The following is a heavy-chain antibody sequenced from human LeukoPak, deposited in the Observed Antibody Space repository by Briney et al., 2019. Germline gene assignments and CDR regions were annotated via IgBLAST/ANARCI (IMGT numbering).Heavy chain of an antibody. CDR1: GGTFSSYA. V-gene: IGHV1-69*05. J-gene: IGHJ4*02. Sequence: GASVKVSCKASGGTFSSYAISWVRQAPGQGLEWMGGIIPIFGTANYAQKFQGRVTITTDESTSTAYMELSSLRSEDTAVYYCARAQYYYDSSGYYYPDYFDYWAREPWSPSPQ. D-gene: IGHD3-22*01. CDR3: ARAQYYYDSSGYYYPDYFDY. CDR2: IIPIFGTA.